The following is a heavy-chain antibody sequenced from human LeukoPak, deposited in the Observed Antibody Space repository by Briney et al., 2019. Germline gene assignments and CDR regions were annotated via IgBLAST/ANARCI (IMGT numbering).Heavy chain of an antibody. D-gene: IGHD4-23*01. CDR2: ISGSGSST. V-gene: IGHV3-23*01. Sequence: QTGGSLRLSCAASGFTFSSYAMSWVRQAPGKGLEWVSGISGSGSSTYYADSVKGRITISRDNSKNTLYLQMNSLRAEDTAIYYCAKDSGGTPRGYFQHWGQGTLVTVSS. CDR1: GFTFSSYA. J-gene: IGHJ1*01. CDR3: AKDSGGTPRGYFQH.